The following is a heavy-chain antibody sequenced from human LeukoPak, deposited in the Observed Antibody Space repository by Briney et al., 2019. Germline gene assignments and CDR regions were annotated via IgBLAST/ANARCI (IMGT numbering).Heavy chain of an antibody. D-gene: IGHD3-10*01. CDR2: IIPIFGTA. CDR1: GGTFSSYA. Sequence: ASVKVSCKASGGTFSSYAISWVRQAPGQGLEWMGGIIPIFGTANYAQKFQGRVTITTDESTSTAYMELSSLRSEDTAVYYCARPRAAGAVNDAFDIWGQGTMVTVSS. J-gene: IGHJ3*02. CDR3: ARPRAAGAVNDAFDI. V-gene: IGHV1-69*05.